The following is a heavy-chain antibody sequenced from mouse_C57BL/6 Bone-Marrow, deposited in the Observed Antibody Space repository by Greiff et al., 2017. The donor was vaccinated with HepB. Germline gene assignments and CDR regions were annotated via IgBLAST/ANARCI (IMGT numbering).Heavy chain of an antibody. D-gene: IGHD1-1*02. CDR1: GFTFSSYA. V-gene: IGHV5-4*01. Sequence: DVKLVESGGGLVKPGGSLKLSCAASGFTFSSYAMSWVRQTPEKRLEWVATISDGGSYTYYPDNVKGRFTISRDNAKNNLYLQMSHLKSEDTAMYYCARDPRWWDFDYWGQGTTLTVSS. CDR2: ISDGGSYT. J-gene: IGHJ2*01. CDR3: ARDPRWWDFDY.